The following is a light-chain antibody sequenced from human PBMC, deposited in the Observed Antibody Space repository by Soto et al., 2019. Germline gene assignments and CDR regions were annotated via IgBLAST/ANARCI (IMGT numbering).Light chain of an antibody. V-gene: IGKV3-20*01. CDR3: RQYGTSLGFP. Sequence: ETVLTQSPGTLSLPPGERATLSCRASQSVSSNLLAWYQEKPGQAPRLLIFGASRRATGIPDRFSGSGSGTDFTLTITRLEPEDFAVYYCRQYGTSLGFPVGGGTKVEIK. CDR2: GAS. CDR1: QSVSSNL. J-gene: IGKJ4*01.